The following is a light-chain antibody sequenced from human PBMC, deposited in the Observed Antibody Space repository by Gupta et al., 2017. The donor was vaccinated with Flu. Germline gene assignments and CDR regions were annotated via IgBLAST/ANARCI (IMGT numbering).Light chain of an antibody. CDR3: QQYNSYSDT. V-gene: IGKV1-5*03. CDR1: QSISSW. CDR2: MAS. J-gene: IGKJ1*01. Sequence: PSTLSASVGDRVTITCRASQSISSWLAWYQQKPGKAPKLLIYMASSLESGVPSRVSGSGSGTDFTLTISSLQPDDFATYYCQQYNSYSDTFGQGTKVEIK.